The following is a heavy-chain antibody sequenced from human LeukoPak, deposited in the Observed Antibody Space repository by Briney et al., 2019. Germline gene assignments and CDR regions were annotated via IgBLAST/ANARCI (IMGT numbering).Heavy chain of an antibody. V-gene: IGHV1-24*01. CDR1: GYTLTELS. CDR3: VIQRAGNYYDSSGYLRYFDY. D-gene: IGHD3-22*01. CDR2: FDPEDGET. Sequence: ASVEVSCKVSGYTLTELSMHWVRQAPGKGLEWMGGFDPEDGETIYAQKFQGRVTMTEDTSTDTAYMELSGLRSEDTAVYYCVIQRAGNYYDSSGYLRYFDYWGQGTLVTVSS. J-gene: IGHJ4*02.